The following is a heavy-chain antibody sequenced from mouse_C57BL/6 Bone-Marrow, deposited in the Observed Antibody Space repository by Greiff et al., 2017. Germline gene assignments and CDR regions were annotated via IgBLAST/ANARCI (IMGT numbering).Heavy chain of an antibody. Sequence: QVQLKQPGAELVKPGASVKMSCKASGYTFTSYWITWVKQRPGQGLEWIGDIYPGSGSTNYNEKFKSKATLTVDTSSSTAYMQLSSLTSEDSAVYYCARKSPWYFDVWGTGTTVTVSS. J-gene: IGHJ1*03. CDR2: IYPGSGST. CDR1: GYTFTSYW. V-gene: IGHV1-55*01. CDR3: ARKSPWYFDV.